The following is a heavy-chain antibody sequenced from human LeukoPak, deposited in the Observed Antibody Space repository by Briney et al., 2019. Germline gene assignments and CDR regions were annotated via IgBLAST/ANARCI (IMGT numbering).Heavy chain of an antibody. D-gene: IGHD6-13*01. J-gene: IGHJ1*01. CDR2: IYYSGST. CDR3: ASSWPRPEYFQH. V-gene: IGHV4-39*07. Sequence: PSETLSLTCTVSGGSISSSRYYWGWIRQPPGKGLEWIGSIYYSGSTYYNSSLKSRVTMSVDTSKNQFSLKLSSVTAADTAVYYCASSWPRPEYFQHWGQGTLVTVSS. CDR1: GGSISSSRYY.